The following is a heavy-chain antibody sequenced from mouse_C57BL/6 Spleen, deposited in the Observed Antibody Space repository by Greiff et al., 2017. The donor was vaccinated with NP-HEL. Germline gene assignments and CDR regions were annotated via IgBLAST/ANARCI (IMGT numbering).Heavy chain of an antibody. CDR1: GYTFTSYW. Sequence: VQLQQSGAELVKPGASVKLSCKASGYTFTSYWMHWVKQRPGQGLEWIGMIHPNSGSTNYNEKFKSKATLTVDKSSSTAYMQLSSLTSEDSAVYYCARDYYGSRSFAYWGQGTLVTVSA. J-gene: IGHJ3*01. CDR3: ARDYYGSRSFAY. D-gene: IGHD1-1*01. V-gene: IGHV1-64*01. CDR2: IHPNSGST.